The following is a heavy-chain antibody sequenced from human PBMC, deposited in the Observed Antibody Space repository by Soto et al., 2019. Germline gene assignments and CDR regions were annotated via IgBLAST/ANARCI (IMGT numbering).Heavy chain of an antibody. CDR3: AREGSPPTIFGVVSYDY. Sequence: QVQLVQSGAEVKKPGASVKVSCKASGYTFTSYGISWVRQAPGQGLEWMGWISAYNGNTNYAQKLQGRVTMTTDTSTSTAYMELRSLRSDDTAVDYCAREGSPPTIFGVVSYDYWGQGTLVTVSS. J-gene: IGHJ4*02. CDR1: GYTFTSYG. D-gene: IGHD3-3*01. V-gene: IGHV1-18*01. CDR2: ISAYNGNT.